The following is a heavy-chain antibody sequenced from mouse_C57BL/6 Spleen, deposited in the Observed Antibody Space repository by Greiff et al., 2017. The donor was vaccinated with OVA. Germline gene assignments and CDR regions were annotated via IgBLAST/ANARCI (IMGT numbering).Heavy chain of an antibody. J-gene: IGHJ4*01. CDR3: ARNQAYYSNYPYYYAMDY. Sequence: QVQLQQSGPGLVQPSQSLSITCTVSGFSLTSYGVHWVRQSPGKGLEWLGVIWSGGSTDYNAAFISRLSISKCNSNSQIFFKMNSLQADDTAIYYCARNQAYYSNYPYYYAMDYWGQGTSVTVSA. CDR1: GFSLTSYG. D-gene: IGHD2-5*01. CDR2: IWSGGST. V-gene: IGHV2-2*01.